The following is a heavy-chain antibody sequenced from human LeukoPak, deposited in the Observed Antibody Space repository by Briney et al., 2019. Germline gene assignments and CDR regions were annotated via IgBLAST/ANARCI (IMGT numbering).Heavy chain of an antibody. CDR3: ARAGGGPIAAAGRGAFDI. D-gene: IGHD6-13*01. CDR1: GFTFSSYW. CDR2: IKQDGSEK. V-gene: IGHV3-7*01. Sequence: GGSLRLSRAASGFTFSSYWMSWVRQAPGKGREWVANIKQDGSEKYYVDSVKGRFAISRDNAKNSLYLQMNSLRAEDTAVYYCARAGGGPIAAAGRGAFDIWGQGTMVTVSS. J-gene: IGHJ3*02.